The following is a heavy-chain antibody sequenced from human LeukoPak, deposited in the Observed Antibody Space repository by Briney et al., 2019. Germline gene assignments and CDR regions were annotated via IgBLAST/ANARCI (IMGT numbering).Heavy chain of an antibody. CDR2: IRYDGSNK. CDR1: GFTFSSYG. D-gene: IGHD3-3*01. V-gene: IGHV3-30*02. Sequence: PGGSLRLSCAASGFTFSSYGMHWVRQAPGKGLEWVAFIRYDGSNKYYADSVKGRFTISRDNSKNTLYLQMNSLRAEDTAVYYCAKEELYDFWSGNYASDIWGQGTMVTVSS. CDR3: AKEELYDFWSGNYASDI. J-gene: IGHJ3*02.